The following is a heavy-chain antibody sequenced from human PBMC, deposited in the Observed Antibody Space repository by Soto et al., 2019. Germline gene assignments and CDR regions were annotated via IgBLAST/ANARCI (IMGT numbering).Heavy chain of an antibody. CDR3: ARDDGEGGMDV. CDR1: GGASGAIV. V-gene: IGHV1-69*01. J-gene: IGHJ6*02. D-gene: IGHD3-10*01. Sequence: QMHWGQFGLGWRRPGPLLKVSCRAFGGASGAIVFNWCGWAPGHGLEWMGGILPVFRTPRNAQKFEGRVSLTVDEVTNTAFMELNSLRPEDTATYYCARDDGEGGMDVWGQGTTVIVSS. CDR2: ILPVFRTP.